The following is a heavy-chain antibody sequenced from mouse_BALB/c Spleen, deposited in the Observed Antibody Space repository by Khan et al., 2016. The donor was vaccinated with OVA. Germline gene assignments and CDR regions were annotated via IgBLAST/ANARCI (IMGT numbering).Heavy chain of an antibody. J-gene: IGHJ4*01. CDR3: ARQPYYHYNIMDY. D-gene: IGHD2-10*01. CDR2: IWSDGST. V-gene: IGHV2-6-1*01. Sequence: VQLQESGPGLVAPSQSLSITYTISGFSLTNYGVHWIRQPPGKGLEWLVVIWSDGSTTYNSALKSRLTITKDNSKSQVFLQMNSLQTDDTAIYFCARQPYYHYNIMDYWGQGTSDTVSS. CDR1: GFSLTNYG.